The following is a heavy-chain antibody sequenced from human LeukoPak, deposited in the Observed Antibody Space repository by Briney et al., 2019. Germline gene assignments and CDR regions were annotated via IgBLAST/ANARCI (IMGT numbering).Heavy chain of an antibody. V-gene: IGHV4-59*01. J-gene: IGHJ4*02. CDR1: VGSITDNY. D-gene: IGHD1-1*01. Sequence: SETLSLTCSVSVGSITDNYWSWIRQPPGMGLEWIGYISYRGSTNYNPSLKSRVTISFDTSNNHFSLTLNSVTAADTALYFCAGSRPGYGKVIYYFDYWGRGTLVTVSS. CDR2: ISYRGST. CDR3: AGSRPGYGKVIYYFDY.